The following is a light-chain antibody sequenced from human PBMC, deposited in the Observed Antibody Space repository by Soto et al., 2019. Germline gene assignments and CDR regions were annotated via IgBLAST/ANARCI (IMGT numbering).Light chain of an antibody. CDR3: QQYDDSRHT. J-gene: IGKJ2*01. Sequence: EIVLTQSPGTLSLSPGERATLPCRASQSVSSNYLAWYQQKPGQAPRLLIYGASSRATGIPDRFSGSGSGTDFTLTISRLEPEDFAVYYWQQYDDSRHTFGQGTKLEIK. CDR2: GAS. V-gene: IGKV3-20*01. CDR1: QSVSSNY.